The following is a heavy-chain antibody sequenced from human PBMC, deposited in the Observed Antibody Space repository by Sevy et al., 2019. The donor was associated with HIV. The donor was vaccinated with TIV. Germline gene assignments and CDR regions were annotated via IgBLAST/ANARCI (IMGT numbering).Heavy chain of an antibody. CDR2: ISWNSGSI. D-gene: IGHD6-25*01. CDR1: GFTFDDYA. CDR3: AQEGIAAIRFDYFDY. Sequence: GGSLRLSCAASGFTFDDYAMHWVRQAPGKGLEWVSGISWNSGSIGYADSVKGRFTISRDNAKNSLYLQMNSLRAEDTALYYCAQEGIAAIRFDYFDYWGQGTLVTVSS. J-gene: IGHJ4*02. V-gene: IGHV3-9*01.